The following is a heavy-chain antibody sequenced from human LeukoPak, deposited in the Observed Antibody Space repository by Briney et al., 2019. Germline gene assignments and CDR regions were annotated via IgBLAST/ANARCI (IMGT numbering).Heavy chain of an antibody. CDR2: ISYSGRT. D-gene: IGHD3-22*01. CDR3: AREPGFDSSGYLNWFDP. CDR1: GGSIRSYY. J-gene: IGHJ5*02. Sequence: PSETLSLTCTVSGGSIRSYYWGWIRQPPGKGLEWIACISYSGRTKYNPSLTSRVTISVATSKNQLSLKLSSVTAADTAVYYCAREPGFDSSGYLNWFDPWGQGTLVTVSS. V-gene: IGHV4-59*01.